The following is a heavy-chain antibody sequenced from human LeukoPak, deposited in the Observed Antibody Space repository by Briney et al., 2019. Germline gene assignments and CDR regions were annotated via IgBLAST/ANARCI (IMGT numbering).Heavy chain of an antibody. D-gene: IGHD6-13*01. CDR1: GGSFSVYY. CDR2: INHSGST. J-gene: IGHJ1*01. CDR3: ARGPRSSWLLYFQH. V-gene: IGHV4-34*01. Sequence: PSETLSLTCAVYGGSFSVYYWSWIRQPPGKGLEWIGEINHSGSTNYNPSLKSRVTISVDTSMNQFSLKLSSVTAADTAVYYCARGPRSSWLLYFQHWGQGTLVTVSS.